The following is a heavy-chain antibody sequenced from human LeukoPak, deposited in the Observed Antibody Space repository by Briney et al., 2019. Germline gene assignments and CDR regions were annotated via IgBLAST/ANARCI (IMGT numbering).Heavy chain of an antibody. V-gene: IGHV1-69*02. CDR2: IIPILGIA. J-gene: IGHJ4*02. Sequence: GSSVKVSCKASGGTFSSYTISWLRQAPGQGLEWMGRIIPILGIANYAQKFQGRVTITADKSTSTAYVELSSLRSEDTAVYYCARSKSVAGSFDYWGQGTLVTVSS. D-gene: IGHD6-19*01. CDR3: ARSKSVAGSFDY. CDR1: GGTFSSYT.